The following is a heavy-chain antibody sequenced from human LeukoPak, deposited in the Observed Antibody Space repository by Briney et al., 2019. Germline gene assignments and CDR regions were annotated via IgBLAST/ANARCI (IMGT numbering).Heavy chain of an antibody. Sequence: ASVKVSCKASGYTFTSCDINWVRQATGQGLEWMGWMNPNSGNTGYAQKFQGRVTVTRDTSTSTVHMELSGLRSEDTAVYYCARDQEASDYWGQGTLVTVSS. J-gene: IGHJ4*02. CDR2: MNPNSGNT. V-gene: IGHV1-8*01. CDR3: ARDQEASDY. CDR1: GYTFTSCD.